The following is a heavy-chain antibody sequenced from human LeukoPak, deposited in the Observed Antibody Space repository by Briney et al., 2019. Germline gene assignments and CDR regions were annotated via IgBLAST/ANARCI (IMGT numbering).Heavy chain of an antibody. D-gene: IGHD3-16*01. CDR1: GYTFTSYY. CDR3: AGGEEVAMFDY. CDR2: INPSGGST. Sequence: ASVKVSCKASGYTFTSYYMHWVRQSPGQGLEWMGIINPSGGSTSYAQKFQGRVTMTRDTSTSTVYMELSSLRSEDTAVYYCAGGEEVAMFDYWGQGTLVTVSS. V-gene: IGHV1-46*01. J-gene: IGHJ4*02.